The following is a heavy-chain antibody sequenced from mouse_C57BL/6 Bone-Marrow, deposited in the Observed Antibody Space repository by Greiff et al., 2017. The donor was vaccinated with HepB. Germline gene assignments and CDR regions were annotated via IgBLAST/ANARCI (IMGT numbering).Heavy chain of an antibody. V-gene: IGHV7-3*01. J-gene: IGHJ4*01. Sequence: EVKVVESGGGLVQPGGSLSLSCAASGFTFTDYYMSWVRQPPGKALEWLGFIRNKANGYTTEYSASVKGRFTISRDNSQSILYLQMNALRAEDSATYYCARVWFFYAMDYWGQGTSVTVSS. CDR2: IRNKANGYTT. CDR1: GFTFTDYY. D-gene: IGHD2-10*02. CDR3: ARVWFFYAMDY.